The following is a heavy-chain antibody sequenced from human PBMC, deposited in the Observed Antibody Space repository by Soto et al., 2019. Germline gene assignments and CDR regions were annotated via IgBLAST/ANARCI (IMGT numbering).Heavy chain of an antibody. CDR1: GFTFSSYG. V-gene: IGHV3-30*18. Sequence: GGSLRLSCAACGFTFSSYGMHWVRQAPGKGLEWVAVISYDGSNKYYADSVKGRFTISRDNSKNTLYLQMNSLRAEDTAVYYCAKDLDLYYFDYWGQGTLITVSS. CDR3: AKDLDLYYFDY. J-gene: IGHJ4*02. CDR2: ISYDGSNK. D-gene: IGHD3-3*01.